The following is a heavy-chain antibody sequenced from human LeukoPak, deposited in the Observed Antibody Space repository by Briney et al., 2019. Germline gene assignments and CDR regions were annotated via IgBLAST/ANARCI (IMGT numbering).Heavy chain of an antibody. CDR3: ARGPGIAAAGTTSDFDY. V-gene: IGHV3-13*01. D-gene: IGHD6-13*01. CDR2: IGTAGDT. CDR1: GFTFSSYD. J-gene: IGHJ4*02. Sequence: PGGSLRLSCAASGFTFSSYDMHWVRQATGKGLEWVSAIGTAGDTYYPGSVKGRFTISRENAKNSLYLQMNSLRAGDTAVYYCARGPGIAAAGTTSDFDYWGQGTLVTVSP.